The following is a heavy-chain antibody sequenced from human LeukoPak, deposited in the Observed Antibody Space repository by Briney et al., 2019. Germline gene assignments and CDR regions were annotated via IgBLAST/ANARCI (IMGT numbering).Heavy chain of an antibody. CDR1: GYNFISYY. J-gene: IGHJ6*02. CDR3: AREDVVLVDAVRYYYYGMDV. D-gene: IGHD2-8*01. CDR2: INPSGGST. Sequence: ASVKVSCKESGYNFISYYMHWVRQAPGQGLEWMGIINPSGGSTSYAQKFQDRVTMTRDTSTSTVYMELSSLKSEDTAVYYCAREDVVLVDAVRYYYYGMDVWGQGTTVTVSS. V-gene: IGHV1-46*01.